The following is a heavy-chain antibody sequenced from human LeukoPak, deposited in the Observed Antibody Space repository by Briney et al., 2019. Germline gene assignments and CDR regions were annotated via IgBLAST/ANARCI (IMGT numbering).Heavy chain of an antibody. CDR2: IYYSGST. CDR3: AREGAVAGGFDY. D-gene: IGHD6-19*01. CDR1: GGSISSYY. V-gene: IGHV4-59*01. Sequence: PSETLSLTCTVSGGSISSYYWSWIRQPPGKGLEWIGYIYYSGSTNYNPSLKSRVTISVDTSKNQFSPKLSSVTAADTAVYYCAREGAVAGGFDYWGQGTLVTASS. J-gene: IGHJ4*02.